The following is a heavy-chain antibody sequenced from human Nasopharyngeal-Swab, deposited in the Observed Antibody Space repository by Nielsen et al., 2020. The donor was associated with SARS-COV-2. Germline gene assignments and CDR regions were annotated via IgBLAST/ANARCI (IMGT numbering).Heavy chain of an antibody. D-gene: IGHD6-19*01. CDR1: GFTFSSYS. V-gene: IGHV3-21*01. CDR3: ARDRSGWYLDY. J-gene: IGHJ4*02. CDR2: ISSSSSYI. Sequence: GGSLRLSCAASGFTFSSYSMNWVRQAPGQGLEWVSSISSSSSYIYYADSVKGRFTISRDNSKNTLYLQMNSLRAEDTAVYYCARDRSGWYLDYWGQGTLVTVSS.